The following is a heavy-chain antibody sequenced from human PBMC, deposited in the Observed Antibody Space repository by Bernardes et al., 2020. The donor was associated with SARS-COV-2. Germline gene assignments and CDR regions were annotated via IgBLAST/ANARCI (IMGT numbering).Heavy chain of an antibody. CDR3: AKARSLFMLYYDDAFDI. CDR2: ISYEGSKS. J-gene: IGHJ3*02. Sequence: GGSLRLSCAAAGFTFNNYAIHWVRQAPGKGLEWVADISYEGSKSDFADSVKGRFTVSRDSSKNMVFLQMNSLRSEDTAVYYCAKARSLFMLYYDDAFDIWGQATMVIVSS. CDR1: GFTFNNYA. D-gene: IGHD2-8*01. V-gene: IGHV3-30*18.